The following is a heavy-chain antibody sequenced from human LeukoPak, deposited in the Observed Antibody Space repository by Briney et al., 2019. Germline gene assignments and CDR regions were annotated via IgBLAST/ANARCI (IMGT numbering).Heavy chain of an antibody. Sequence: ASVKVSCKASGYTFTGFYMHWVRQAPGQGLEWMGWINPNSGGTNYAQKFQGRVTMTRDTSISTAYMELSRLRSDDTAVYYCARDHHATIRDDAFDIWGQGTMVTVSS. D-gene: IGHD5-12*01. CDR2: INPNSGGT. CDR3: ARDHHATIRDDAFDI. CDR1: GYTFTGFY. V-gene: IGHV1-2*02. J-gene: IGHJ3*02.